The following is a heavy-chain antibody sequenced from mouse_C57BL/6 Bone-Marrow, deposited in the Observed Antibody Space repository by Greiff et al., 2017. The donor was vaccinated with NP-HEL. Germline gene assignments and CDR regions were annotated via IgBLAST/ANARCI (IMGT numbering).Heavy chain of an antibody. D-gene: IGHD1-1*01. J-gene: IGHJ2*01. Sequence: QVQLKESGPELVKPGASVKISCKASGYAFSSSWMNWVKQRPGKGLEWIGRIYPGDGDTNYNGKFKGQATLTADKSSSTAYMQLSSLTSEDSAVYFCASTVVATSDYWGQGTTLTVSS. CDR2: IYPGDGDT. V-gene: IGHV1-82*01. CDR3: ASTVVATSDY. CDR1: GYAFSSSW.